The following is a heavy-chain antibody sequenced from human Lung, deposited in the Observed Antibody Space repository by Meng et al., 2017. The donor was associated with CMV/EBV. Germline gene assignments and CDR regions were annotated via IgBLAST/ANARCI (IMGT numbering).Heavy chain of an antibody. Sequence: SVXVSXXASGYTFTGYYMHWVRQAPGQGLEWMGWINPNSGGTNYAQKFQGRVTMTRDTSISTAYMELSRLRSDDTAVYYCARGYCSSTSCPTVMDVWGQRTTVXVSS. CDR1: GYTFTGYY. CDR2: INPNSGGT. CDR3: ARGYCSSTSCPTVMDV. J-gene: IGHJ6*02. D-gene: IGHD2-2*01. V-gene: IGHV1-2*02.